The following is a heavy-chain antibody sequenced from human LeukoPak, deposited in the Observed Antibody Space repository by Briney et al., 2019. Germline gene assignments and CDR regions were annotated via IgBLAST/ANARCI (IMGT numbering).Heavy chain of an antibody. CDR1: GGSISSYY. Sequence: SETLSLTCTVSGGSISSYYWSWIRQPPGKGLEWIGYIYYSGSTNYNPSLKSRVTISLDTSKNQFSLKLSSVTAADTAVYYCARDPGDSYPFDYWGQGTLVTVSS. D-gene: IGHD5-18*01. CDR2: IYYSGST. V-gene: IGHV4-59*01. CDR3: ARDPGDSYPFDY. J-gene: IGHJ4*02.